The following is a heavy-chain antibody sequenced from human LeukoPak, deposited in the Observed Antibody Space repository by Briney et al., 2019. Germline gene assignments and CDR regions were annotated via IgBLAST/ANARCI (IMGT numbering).Heavy chain of an antibody. J-gene: IGHJ6*03. CDR2: IFHSGST. V-gene: IGHV4-4*02. CDR3: ARSTIFGVAPGYYMDV. D-gene: IGHD3-3*01. Sequence: PSETLSLTCAVSGGSIGASINSPNWWSWVRQPPGKGLEWIGEIFHSGSTNYNPSLKSRVTMSVDKSKNQFSLKLSSVTAADTAVYYCARSTIFGVAPGYYMDVWGKGTTVTVSS. CDR1: GGSIGASINSPNW.